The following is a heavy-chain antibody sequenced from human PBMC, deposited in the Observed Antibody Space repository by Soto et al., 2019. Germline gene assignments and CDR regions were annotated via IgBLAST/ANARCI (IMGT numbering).Heavy chain of an antibody. CDR1: GYSISSGYY. J-gene: IGHJ5*02. V-gene: IGHV4-38-2*01. Sequence: SETLSLTCAVSGYSISSGYYWGWIRQPPGKGLEWIGSIYHSGSTYYNPSLESRVTISVDTSKNQFSLKLSSVTAADTAVYYCARGWIQLLNWFDPWGQGTLVTVSS. CDR2: IYHSGST. D-gene: IGHD5-18*01. CDR3: ARGWIQLLNWFDP.